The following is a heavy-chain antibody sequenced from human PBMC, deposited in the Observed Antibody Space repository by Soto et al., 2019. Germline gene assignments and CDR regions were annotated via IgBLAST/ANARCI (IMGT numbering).Heavy chain of an antibody. CDR2: NSGGGDTT. J-gene: IGHJ4*02. D-gene: IGHD3-10*01. V-gene: IGHV3-23*01. CDR3: AKGRGGSGSLTPRVDF. Sequence: EVQLLESGGGLVQPGGSLRLSCAASGFTFNNYAMTWVRQAPGKGLEWVSANSGGGDTTSYADSVKGRFTVSRDGSKNTLYRQMSSLRVDDTAVYYCAKGRGGSGSLTPRVDFWGQRTQVTVSS. CDR1: GFTFNNYA.